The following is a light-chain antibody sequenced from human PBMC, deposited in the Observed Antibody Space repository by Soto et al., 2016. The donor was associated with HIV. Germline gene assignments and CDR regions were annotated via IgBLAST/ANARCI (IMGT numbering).Light chain of an antibody. V-gene: IGKV1-8*01. CDR1: QGICSY. CDR3: LQHNSYPIT. CDR2: AAS. Sequence: AIRVTQSPSSFSASTGGRVTITCRASQGICSYLAWYQQKPGKAPKRLIYAASSLQSGVPSRFSGSGSGTEFTLTISSLQPEDFATYYCLQHNSYPITFGQGTRLEIK. J-gene: IGKJ5*01.